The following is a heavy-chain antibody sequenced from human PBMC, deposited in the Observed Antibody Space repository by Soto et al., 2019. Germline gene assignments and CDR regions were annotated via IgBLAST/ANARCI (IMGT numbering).Heavy chain of an antibody. CDR1: GFTFRNYD. J-gene: IGHJ6*02. CDR2: ISAAGDP. V-gene: IGHV3-13*05. CDR3: ARTYRGLYGLDV. Sequence: EVQLVESGGGLVQPGGSLRLSCEASGFTFRNYDMHWVRQGTGKGLEWVSGISAAGDPDYADSVEGRFTISRENAQNSFFPQMNRPWVGDPAVYYRARTYRGLYGLDVWGQGTTVIVSS.